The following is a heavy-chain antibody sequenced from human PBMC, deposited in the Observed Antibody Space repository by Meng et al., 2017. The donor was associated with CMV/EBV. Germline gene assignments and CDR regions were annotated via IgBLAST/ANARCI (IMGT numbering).Heavy chain of an antibody. D-gene: IGHD6-19*01. V-gene: IGHV4-34*01. Sequence: SETLSLTCAVYGGSFSGHYWSWSRQLPGKGLEWIGEINHSGSTNYNPSLKSRVTISVDTSKNQFSLKLSSVTAADTAVYYCASITRRYSSGWYVGSNGVQNDYWGQGTLVTVSS. CDR2: INHSGST. J-gene: IGHJ4*02. CDR1: GGSFSGHY. CDR3: ASITRRYSSGWYVGSNGVQNDY.